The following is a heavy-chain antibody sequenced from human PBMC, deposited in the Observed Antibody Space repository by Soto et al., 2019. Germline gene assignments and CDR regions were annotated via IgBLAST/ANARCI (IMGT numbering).Heavy chain of an antibody. CDR2: ISWNIGSI. D-gene: IGHD6-6*01. CDR1: GFSLGDYA. J-gene: IGHJ5*02. CDR3: AKIPVPP. V-gene: IGHV3-9*01. Sequence: PXGCLRLSCAACGFSLGDYAMHWVRQAPGKGLEWVSGISWNIGSIGYADSVKGRFTISRDNAKNSLYLQMNSLRAEDTALYYCAKIPVPPCGQRTLVTVSS.